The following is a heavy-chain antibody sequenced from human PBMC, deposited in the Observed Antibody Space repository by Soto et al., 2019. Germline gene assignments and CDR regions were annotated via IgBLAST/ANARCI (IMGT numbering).Heavy chain of an antibody. Sequence: EVQLVESGGGLVKPGGSLTLSCAASDFAFSNAWINWVRQAPGKGLEWVGRIKSRALGGTTDFAAPVRGRFAITRDDSRSMVYMQMNNFNTEDTAVYYCTTDPYSPIVEVRFDYWGHGTLVTVSS. J-gene: IGHJ4*01. D-gene: IGHD1-26*01. V-gene: IGHV3-15*07. CDR1: DFAFSNAW. CDR3: TTDPYSPIVEVRFDY. CDR2: IKSRALGGTT.